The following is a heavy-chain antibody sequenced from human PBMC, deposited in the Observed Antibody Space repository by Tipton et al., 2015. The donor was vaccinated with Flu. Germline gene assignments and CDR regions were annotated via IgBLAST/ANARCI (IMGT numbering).Heavy chain of an antibody. CDR2: IYYSGST. D-gene: IGHD6-19*01. V-gene: IGHV4-59*08. CDR1: GGSISHYY. Sequence: TLSLTCTVSGGSISHYYWSWIRQSPGKGLEWFGYIYYSGSTNYNPTLKSRATISVDASKSRFSLKLSSVTAADTAVYYCARGWQWLADAFDYWGQGTLVTVSS. J-gene: IGHJ4*02. CDR3: ARGWQWLADAFDY.